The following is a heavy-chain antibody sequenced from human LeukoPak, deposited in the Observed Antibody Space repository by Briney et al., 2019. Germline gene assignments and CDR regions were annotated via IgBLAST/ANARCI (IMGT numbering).Heavy chain of an antibody. J-gene: IGHJ3*02. CDR2: ISYDGSNK. V-gene: IGHV3-30*04. D-gene: IGHD3-22*01. Sequence: HPGGSLRLSCAASGFTFSSYAMHWVRQAPGKGLEWVAVISYDGSNKYYADSVKGRFTISRDNAKNSLYLQMNSLRAEDTAVYYCARESPYYYDSPDAFDIWGQGTMVTVSS. CDR3: ARESPYYYDSPDAFDI. CDR1: GFTFSSYA.